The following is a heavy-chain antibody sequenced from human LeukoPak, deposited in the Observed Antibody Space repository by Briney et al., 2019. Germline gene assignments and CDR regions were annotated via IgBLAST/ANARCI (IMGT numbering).Heavy chain of an antibody. CDR2: IYSGGST. CDR3: ARDNSSGYYYIELDY. CDR1: GFTVSSNY. V-gene: IGHV3-53*01. D-gene: IGHD3-22*01. J-gene: IGHJ4*02. Sequence: GGSLRLSCAASGFTVSSNYMSWVRQAPGKGLEWVSVIYSGGSTYYADSVKGRFTISRHNSKNTLYLQMNSLRAEDTAVYYCARDNSSGYYYIELDYWGQGTLVTVSS.